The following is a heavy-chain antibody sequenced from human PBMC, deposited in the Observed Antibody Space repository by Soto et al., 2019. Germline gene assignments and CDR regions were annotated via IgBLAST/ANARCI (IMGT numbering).Heavy chain of an antibody. V-gene: IGHV3-64*01. CDR2: ISSNGVGT. CDR1: GFTLSGYA. J-gene: IGHJ6*03. Sequence: EVQLAESGGGLAQPGGSLRLSCAASGFTLSGYAMDWVRQAPGKGLEYVSGISSNGVGTYYANSVHGRFTISRDNSKNTVYLQMGSLRPADMAVYYCARRARPDFYYMDVWGKGTTVTVS. CDR3: ARRARPDFYYMDV. D-gene: IGHD6-6*01.